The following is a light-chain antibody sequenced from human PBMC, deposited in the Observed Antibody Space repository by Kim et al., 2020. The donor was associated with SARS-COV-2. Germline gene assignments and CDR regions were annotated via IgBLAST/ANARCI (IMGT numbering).Light chain of an antibody. J-gene: IGKJ1*01. CDR3: QHYNTSPSWT. CDR2: AAS. Sequence: EIVLTQSPGTLSLSPRERATLSCRASQIVTSSYLAWYQHKPGQAPRLLIYAASSRANGVPDRFSGSGSGIDFSLTISRLEPEDFALYYCQHYNTSPSWTFGQGTKVDIK. V-gene: IGKV3-20*01. CDR1: QIVTSSY.